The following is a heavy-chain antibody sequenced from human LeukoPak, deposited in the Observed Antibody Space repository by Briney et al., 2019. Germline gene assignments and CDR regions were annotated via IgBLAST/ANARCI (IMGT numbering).Heavy chain of an antibody. D-gene: IGHD6-6*01. Sequence: PSETLSLTCTVSGGSISSYYWNWIRQPAGKGLEWIGRIYTSGSTSYNSSLKSRVTMSVDTSKNQFSLRLSSVTAADTAVYYCAREYSSSSGRRAFDFWGQGTMVTVSS. CDR2: IYTSGST. J-gene: IGHJ3*01. CDR3: AREYSSSSGRRAFDF. CDR1: GGSISSYY. V-gene: IGHV4-4*07.